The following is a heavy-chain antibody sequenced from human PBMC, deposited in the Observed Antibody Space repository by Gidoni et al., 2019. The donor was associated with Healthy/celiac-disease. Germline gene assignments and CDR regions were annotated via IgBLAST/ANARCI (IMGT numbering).Heavy chain of an antibody. CDR1: GGSFSGYY. V-gene: IGHV4-34*01. CDR2: INHSGST. J-gene: IGHJ4*02. Sequence: QVQLQQWGAGLLKPSETLSLTCAVYGGSFSGYYWSWIRQPPGKGLEWIGEINHSGSTNYNPSLKSRVTISVDTSKNQFSLKLSSVTAADTAVYYCARVGIAVAGTVDYWGQGTLVTVSS. D-gene: IGHD6-19*01. CDR3: ARVGIAVAGTVDY.